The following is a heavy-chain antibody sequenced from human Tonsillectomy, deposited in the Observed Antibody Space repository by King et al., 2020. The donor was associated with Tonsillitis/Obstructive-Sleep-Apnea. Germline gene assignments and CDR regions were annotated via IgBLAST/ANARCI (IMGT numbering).Heavy chain of an antibody. D-gene: IGHD5-18*01. CDR2: IKSKTDDGTT. CDR3: TADRIQPLHVNYYYYMDG. Sequence: VQLVESGGGLVKPGGSLRLSCAASGFTFSNAWMSWVRQAPGKGLEWVGRIKSKTDDGTTDYAAPVKGRFTISRDDSKNTLYLQIYSLKTEDTAVYYCTADRIQPLHVNYYYYMDGWGKGTTVTVSS. V-gene: IGHV3-15*01. CDR1: GFTFSNAW. J-gene: IGHJ6*03.